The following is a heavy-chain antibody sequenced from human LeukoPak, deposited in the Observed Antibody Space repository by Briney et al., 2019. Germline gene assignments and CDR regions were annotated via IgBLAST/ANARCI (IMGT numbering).Heavy chain of an antibody. CDR2: IYSSGST. CDR1: GDSISNYY. Sequence: PSETLSLTCTVSGDSISNYYWSWIRQPAGKGLEWIGRIYSSGSTDYNPTLKSRVSMSVDTSKNQFSLKLSSVTAADTAVYYCARGRVLRGRYFDWLFQRYYFDYWGQGTLVTVSS. V-gene: IGHV4-4*07. J-gene: IGHJ4*02. CDR3: ARGRVLRGRYFDWLFQRYYFDY. D-gene: IGHD3-9*01.